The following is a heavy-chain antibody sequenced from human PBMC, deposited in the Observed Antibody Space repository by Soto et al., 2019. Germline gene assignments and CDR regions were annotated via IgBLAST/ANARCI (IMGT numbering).Heavy chain of an antibody. CDR1: GFTFSSYA. V-gene: IGHV3-30-3*01. D-gene: IGHD3-10*01. Sequence: QVQLVESGGGVVQPGRSLRLSCAASGFTFSSYAMHWVRQAPGKGLEWVAVISYDGSNKYYADSVKGRFTISRDNSKNTLYLQMNSLRAEDTAVYYCAIDQPGHFDLWGRGTLATVSS. CDR2: ISYDGSNK. J-gene: IGHJ2*01. CDR3: AIDQPGHFDL.